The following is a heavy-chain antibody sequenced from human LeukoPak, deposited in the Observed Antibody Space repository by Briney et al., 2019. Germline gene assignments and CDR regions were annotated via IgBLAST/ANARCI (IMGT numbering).Heavy chain of an antibody. CDR2: ISAGNGNT. CDR3: ARGKEENLLWFGELSRWGNRGGDWFDP. J-gene: IGHJ5*02. D-gene: IGHD3-10*01. CDR1: GYTFTSYA. V-gene: IGHV1-3*01. Sequence: ASVKVSCKASGYTFTSYAMHWVRQAPGQRLEWMGWISAGNGNTKYSQKFQGRVTITRDTSASTAYMELSSLRSEDTAVYYCARGKEENLLWFGELSRWGNRGGDWFDPWGQGTLVTVSS.